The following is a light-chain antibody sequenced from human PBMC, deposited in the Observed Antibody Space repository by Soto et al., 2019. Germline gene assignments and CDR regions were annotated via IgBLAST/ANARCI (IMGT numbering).Light chain of an antibody. CDR1: SSDVGGYYY. Sequence: QSALTQPASVSGSPGQSIAISCTGTSSDVGGYYYVYWDQQHPGKAPKLMIYDVTTRPSGVSNRFSGSKSGNTAALTISGLQDEDEADYYCSSYTSDTTGVFGTGTKLTVL. CDR2: DVT. CDR3: SSYTSDTTGV. V-gene: IGLV2-14*03. J-gene: IGLJ1*01.